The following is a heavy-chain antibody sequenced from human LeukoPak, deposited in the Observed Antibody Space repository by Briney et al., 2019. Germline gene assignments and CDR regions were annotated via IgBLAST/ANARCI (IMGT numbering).Heavy chain of an antibody. CDR3: ARMPVDWYGGNMYYFDY. J-gene: IGHJ4*02. V-gene: IGHV4-61*02. CDR2: IYTSGST. D-gene: IGHD4-23*01. CDR1: GGSISSGSYY. Sequence: PSETLSLTCTVSGGSISSGSYYWRWIRQPAGKGLEWIGRIYTSGSTNYNPSLKSRVTISVDTSKNQFSLKLSSVTAADTAVYYCARMPVDWYGGNMYYFDYWGQGTLVTVSS.